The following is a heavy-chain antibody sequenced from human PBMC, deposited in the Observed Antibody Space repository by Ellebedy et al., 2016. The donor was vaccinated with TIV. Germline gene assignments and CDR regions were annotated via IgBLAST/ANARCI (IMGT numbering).Heavy chain of an antibody. CDR2: SKNKVNSYSA. D-gene: IGHD1-26*01. J-gene: IGHJ4*02. CDR3: ARDKYGSYDY. CDR1: GFTLSDHY. V-gene: IGHV3-72*01. Sequence: GESLKISXAASGFTLSDHYMDWVRQAPGKGLEWVGRSKNKVNSYSAHYAASVKDRFTISRDDSKDFLYLQMNSLKTEDTAVYYCARDKYGSYDYWGQGTLVTVSS.